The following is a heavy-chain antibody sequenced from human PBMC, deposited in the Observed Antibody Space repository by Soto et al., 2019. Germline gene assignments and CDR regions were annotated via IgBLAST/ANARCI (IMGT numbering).Heavy chain of an antibody. CDR3: ARGGVSTRTFDY. CDR1: GYNFAGYW. J-gene: IGHJ4*02. Sequence: GESVKISCKGSGYNFAGYWIAWVLQMPGKGLELMGIIYPSDSDTRYRPSFQGQVTISADKSISSAYLQWSSLRASDTAMYYCARGGVSTRTFDYWGQGTPVTVSS. D-gene: IGHD3-3*01. CDR2: IYPSDSDT. V-gene: IGHV5-51*01.